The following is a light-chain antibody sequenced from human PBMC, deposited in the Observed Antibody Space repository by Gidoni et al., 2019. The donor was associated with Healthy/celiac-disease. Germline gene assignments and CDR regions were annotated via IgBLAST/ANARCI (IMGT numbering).Light chain of an antibody. Sequence: DIQLTQSPSFLSASVGDRVTITCRASQGISSYLALYQQKPGKAPKLLIYAASTLQSVVPPRFSGSGSGTEFTLTISSLQPEDFATYYCQQLNSYPWITFGQGTRLEIK. CDR1: QGISSY. CDR3: QQLNSYPWIT. J-gene: IGKJ5*01. V-gene: IGKV1-9*01. CDR2: AAS.